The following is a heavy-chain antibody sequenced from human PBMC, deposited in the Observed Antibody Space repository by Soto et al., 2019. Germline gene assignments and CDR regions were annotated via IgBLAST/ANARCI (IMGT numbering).Heavy chain of an antibody. CDR1: GYTFTGYY. CDR2: INPNSGGT. D-gene: IGHD6-13*01. CDR3: ARGEAAAGTILRSFDY. J-gene: IGHJ4*02. Sequence: ASVKVSCKASGYTFTGYYMHWVRQAPGQGLEWMGWINPNSGGTNYAQKFQGWVTMTRDTSISTAYIELSRLRSDDTAVYYCARGEAAAGTILRSFDYWGQGTLVTVSS. V-gene: IGHV1-2*04.